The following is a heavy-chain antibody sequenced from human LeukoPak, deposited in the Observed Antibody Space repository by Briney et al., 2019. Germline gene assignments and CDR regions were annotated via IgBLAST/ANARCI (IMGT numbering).Heavy chain of an antibody. J-gene: IGHJ4*02. Sequence: SQTLSLTCTVSGGSISSGGYYWSWIRQHPGKGLEWIGYIYYSGSTYYNPSLKSRVTISVDTSKNQFSLKLSSVTAADTAVYYCARDGSGYYGYFDYWGQGTLVTVSS. CDR3: ARDGSGYYGYFDY. D-gene: IGHD3-3*01. CDR1: GGSISSGGYY. V-gene: IGHV4-31*03. CDR2: IYYSGST.